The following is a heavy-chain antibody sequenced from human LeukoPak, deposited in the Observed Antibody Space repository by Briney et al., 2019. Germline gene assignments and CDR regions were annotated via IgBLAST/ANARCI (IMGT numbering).Heavy chain of an antibody. CDR2: IYYSGST. J-gene: IGHJ4*02. Sequence: PSETLSLTCAVSGDSSSSDRYYGGWDRQPPGTGLEWIGNIYYSGSTYYNPSLKSRVTMSVDTSKNQFFLKLNSVTAADTAVYYCARGRPYSGGYHLDYWGQGTLVTVSA. CDR1: GDSSSSDRYY. D-gene: IGHD1-26*01. V-gene: IGHV4-39*01. CDR3: ARGRPYSGGYHLDY.